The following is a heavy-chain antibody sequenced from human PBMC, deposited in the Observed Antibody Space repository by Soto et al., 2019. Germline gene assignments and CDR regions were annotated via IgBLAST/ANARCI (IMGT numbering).Heavy chain of an antibody. V-gene: IGHV3-30*18. Sequence: QVQLVESGGGVVQPGRSLRLSCAASGFTFSSYGMHWVRQAPGKGLEWVAVISYDGSNKYYADSVKGRFTTSRDNSKNTLYLQMNSLRAEDTAVYYCAKDKDLGYSSGLLDYWGQGTLVTVSS. CDR2: ISYDGSNK. CDR3: AKDKDLGYSSGLLDY. CDR1: GFTFSSYG. D-gene: IGHD6-19*01. J-gene: IGHJ4*02.